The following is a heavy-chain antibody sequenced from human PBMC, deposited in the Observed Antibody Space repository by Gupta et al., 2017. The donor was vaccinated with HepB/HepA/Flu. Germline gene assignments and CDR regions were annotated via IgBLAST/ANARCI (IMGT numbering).Heavy chain of an antibody. Sequence: EVQLVESGEGLVQPGGSLRLSCAASGFTFSSYAMHWVRKAPGKGLEYVSAISSNGGSTYYADSVKGRFTISRDNSKNTLYLQMGSLRAEDMAVYYCARGGNDCTSTSCYLRYWGQGTLVTVSS. D-gene: IGHD2-2*01. V-gene: IGHV3-64*02. CDR1: GFTFSSYA. CDR2: ISSNGGST. CDR3: ARGGNDCTSTSCYLRY. J-gene: IGHJ4*02.